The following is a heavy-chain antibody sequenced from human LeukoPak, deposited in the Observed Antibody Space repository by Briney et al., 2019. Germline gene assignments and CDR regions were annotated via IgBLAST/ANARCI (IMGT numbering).Heavy chain of an antibody. CDR1: GYRFTSYW. J-gene: IGHJ3*02. CDR3: ARRRGRYSGDAFDI. D-gene: IGHD1-26*01. V-gene: IGHV5-51*01. CDR2: IYPGDADT. Sequence: GESLKISCKGSGYRFTSYWIGWVRQMPGEGLEWMGFIYPGDADTRYSPSFQGQVTISADKSMSTAYLQWRSLKASDTAMYYCARRRGRYSGDAFDIWGQGTMVTVSS.